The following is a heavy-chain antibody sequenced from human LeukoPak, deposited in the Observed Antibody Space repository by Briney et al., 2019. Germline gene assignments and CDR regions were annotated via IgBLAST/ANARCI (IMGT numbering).Heavy chain of an antibody. D-gene: IGHD6-6*01. J-gene: IGHJ6*03. CDR2: IYYSGST. V-gene: IGHV4-59*08. CDR1: GGSISSYY. Sequence: KPSETLSLTCTVSGGSISSYYCSWIRHPPGKGLEWGGYIYYSGSTTYNTSLKSRVTLSQDTSKNQFSLKLRPVTAAHTAVYYCARGISGSSSSYYSSSYYYYCMDVWGKGTTVTVSS. CDR3: ARGISGSSSSYYSSSYYYYCMDV.